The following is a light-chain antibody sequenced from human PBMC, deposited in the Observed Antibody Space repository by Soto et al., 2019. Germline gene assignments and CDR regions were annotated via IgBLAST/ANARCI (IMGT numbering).Light chain of an antibody. Sequence: QSVLTQPPSVSGAPGQRVTISCTGSSSNIGAGYDVHWYQQYPGKAPKLMIYEVYKRHSGVPDRFSGSKSGNTASLTVSGLQPEDEADYYCSAYAGSSTGVFGGGTKLTVL. CDR2: EVY. CDR1: SSNIGAGYD. CDR3: SAYAGSSTGV. J-gene: IGLJ2*01. V-gene: IGLV1-40*01.